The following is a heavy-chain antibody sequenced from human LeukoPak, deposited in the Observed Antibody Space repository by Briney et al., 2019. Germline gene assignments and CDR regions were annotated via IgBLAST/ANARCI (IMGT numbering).Heavy chain of an antibody. J-gene: IGHJ4*02. V-gene: IGHV3-7*01. CDR3: ATTYYDFWSGYFGQYYFDY. CDR2: IKQDGSEK. Sequence: PGGPLRLSCAASGFTFSSYWMSWVRQAPGKGLEWVPNIKQDGSEKYYVDSVKGRFTISRDNAKNSLYLQLNSLRAEDTAVYYCATTYYDFWSGYFGQYYFDYWGQGTLVTVSS. D-gene: IGHD3-3*01. CDR1: GFTFSSYW.